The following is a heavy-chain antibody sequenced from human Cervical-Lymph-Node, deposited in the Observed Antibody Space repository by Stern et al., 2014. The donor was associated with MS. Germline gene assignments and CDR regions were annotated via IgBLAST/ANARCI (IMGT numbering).Heavy chain of an antibody. CDR1: GGTSNRHG. V-gene: IGHV1-69*18. J-gene: IGHJ5*02. Sequence: QVQLVQSGAEVKKPGSSVKVSCKASGGTSNRHGISWVRQAPGQGLEWMGRIIPVLSTINYAQKFKGRVTITADESTSSTNMELSSLRYEDTAVYYCARRGSARRGSGWLDPWGQGTLVTVSS. D-gene: IGHD3-10*01. CDR2: IIPVLSTI. CDR3: ARRGSARRGSGWLDP.